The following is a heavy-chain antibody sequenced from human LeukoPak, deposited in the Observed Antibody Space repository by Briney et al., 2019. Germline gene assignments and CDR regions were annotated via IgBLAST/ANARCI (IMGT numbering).Heavy chain of an antibody. D-gene: IGHD6-19*01. V-gene: IGHV4-34*01. CDR2: INHSGST. CDR3: ARDVAVAVNAFDI. Sequence: SETLSLTCAVYGGSFSGYYWSWIRQPPGKGLEWIGEINHSGSTNYNPSLKSRVTISVDTSKNQFSLKLSSVTAADTAVYYCARDVAVAVNAFDIWGQGTMVTVSS. CDR1: GGSFSGYY. J-gene: IGHJ3*02.